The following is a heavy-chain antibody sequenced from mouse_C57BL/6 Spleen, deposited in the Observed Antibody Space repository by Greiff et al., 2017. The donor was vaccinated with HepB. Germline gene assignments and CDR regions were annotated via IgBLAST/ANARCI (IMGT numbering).Heavy chain of an antibody. V-gene: IGHV1-54*01. D-gene: IGHD1-1*02. CDR1: GYAFTNYL. Sequence: QVQLQQSGAELVRPGPSVKVSCKASGYAFTNYLIEWVKQRPGQGLEWIGVINPGSGGTNYNEKFKGKATLTADKSSSTAYMQLSSLTSEDSAVYFCARRGGMRAMDYWGQGTSVTVSS. CDR2: INPGSGGT. CDR3: ARRGGMRAMDY. J-gene: IGHJ4*01.